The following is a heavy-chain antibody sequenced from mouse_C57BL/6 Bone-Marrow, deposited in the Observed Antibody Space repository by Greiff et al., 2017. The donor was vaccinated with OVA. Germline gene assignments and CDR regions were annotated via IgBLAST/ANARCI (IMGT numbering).Heavy chain of an antibody. CDR3: AREGDGRVDY. CDR1: GYTFTSYW. V-gene: IGHV1-69*01. Sequence: QVQLQQPGAELVMPGASVKLSCKASGYTFTSYWMHWVKQRPGQGLEWIGEIDPSDSYTNYNQKFKGKSTLTVDKSSSTAYMQLSSLTSEDSAVYYCAREGDGRVDYWGQGTTLTVSS. D-gene: IGHD1-1*02. CDR2: IDPSDSYT. J-gene: IGHJ2*01.